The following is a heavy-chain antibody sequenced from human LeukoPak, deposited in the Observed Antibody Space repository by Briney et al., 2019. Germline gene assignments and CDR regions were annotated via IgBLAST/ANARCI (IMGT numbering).Heavy chain of an antibody. D-gene: IGHD1-26*01. CDR2: ISGSGGST. Sequence: PGGSLRLSCAASGFTLSSYAMGWVRQAPGKGLEWVSAISGSGGSTYYADSVKGRFTISRDNPKNTLYLQMNSLRAEDTAVYYCAKETRGGYFDWFDPWGQGTLVTVSS. V-gene: IGHV3-23*01. CDR1: GFTLSSYA. CDR3: AKETRGGYFDWFDP. J-gene: IGHJ5*02.